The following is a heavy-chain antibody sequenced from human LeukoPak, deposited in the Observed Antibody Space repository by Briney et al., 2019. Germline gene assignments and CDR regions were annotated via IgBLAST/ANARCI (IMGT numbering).Heavy chain of an antibody. CDR2: ISSSSSTI. CDR3: AREREYYYDSSGGWSPYYYYYYYMDV. CDR1: GFTFSSYS. J-gene: IGHJ6*03. D-gene: IGHD3-22*01. Sequence: GGSLRLPCAASGFTFSSYSMNWVRQAPGKGLEWVSYISSSSSTIYYADSVKGRFTISRDNAKNSLYLQMNSLRAEDTAVYYCAREREYYYDSSGGWSPYYYYYYYMDVWGKGTTVTVSS. V-gene: IGHV3-48*04.